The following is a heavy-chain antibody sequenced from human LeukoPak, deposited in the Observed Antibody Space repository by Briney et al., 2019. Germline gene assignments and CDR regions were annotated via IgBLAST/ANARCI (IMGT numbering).Heavy chain of an antibody. CDR2: IYYSENT. D-gene: IGHD2/OR15-2a*01. Sequence: SETLSLTCTVSGGSISSYYWSWIRQPPGKGLEWIGYIYYSENTNYNPSLNNRVTISVDTSKNQVSLKLSSVTATDTAVYYCARDFEYSSTSGVFDIWGQGTMVTVSS. J-gene: IGHJ3*02. CDR3: ARDFEYSSTSGVFDI. V-gene: IGHV4-59*01. CDR1: GGSISSYY.